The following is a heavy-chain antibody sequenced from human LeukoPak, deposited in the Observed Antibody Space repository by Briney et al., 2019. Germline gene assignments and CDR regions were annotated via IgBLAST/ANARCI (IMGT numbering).Heavy chain of an antibody. V-gene: IGHV1-18*01. Sequence: ASVKVSCKASGYTFTSYGISWVRQAPGQGLEWMGWISAYNGNTNYAQKLQGRVTMTTDTSTSTAYMELRSLRSDDTAVYYCARVSHYCSSTSCSYYYGMDVWGQGTTVTVSS. CDR2: ISAYNGNT. D-gene: IGHD2-2*01. CDR3: ARVSHYCSSTSCSYYYGMDV. CDR1: GYTFTSYG. J-gene: IGHJ6*02.